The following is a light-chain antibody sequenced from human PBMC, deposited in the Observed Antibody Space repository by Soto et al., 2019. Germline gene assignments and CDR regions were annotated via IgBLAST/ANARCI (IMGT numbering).Light chain of an antibody. V-gene: IGLV2-14*01. CDR3: SSYKTSSTVVV. Sequence: QSVLTQPASVSGSPGQSITISCTGTSSDIGRYNYVSWYQQYPGKAPKLMIFGVSDRPSGVSNRFSGSKSGTTASLTISGLQAEDEADYYCSSYKTSSTVVVFGGGTKLTVL. CDR1: SSDIGRYNY. CDR2: GVS. J-gene: IGLJ2*01.